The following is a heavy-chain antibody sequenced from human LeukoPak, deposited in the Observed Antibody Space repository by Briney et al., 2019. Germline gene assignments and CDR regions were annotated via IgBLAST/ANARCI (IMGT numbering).Heavy chain of an antibody. CDR3: ARDRGTIVATIT. V-gene: IGHV3-48*03. J-gene: IGHJ5*02. CDR2: TSDSGRST. Sequence: GGSLRLSCAVSGLTFSNFKMNWVRQAPGKGLEWVSYTSDSGRSTFYADSVKGRFTISRDNAKNSLYLQKSSLRVEDTAVYYCARDRGTIVATITWGQGTLVTVSS. CDR1: GLTFSNFK. D-gene: IGHD5-12*01.